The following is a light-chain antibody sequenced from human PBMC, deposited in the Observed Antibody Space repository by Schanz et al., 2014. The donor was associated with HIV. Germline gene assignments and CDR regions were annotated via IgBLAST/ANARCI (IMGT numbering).Light chain of an antibody. CDR3: QSFDRGMKGLI. J-gene: IGLJ2*01. CDR2: DNY. V-gene: IGLV1-51*01. CDR1: SSNIGNNY. Sequence: QSVLTQPPSVSAAPGQKVTISCSGSSSNIGNNYVSWYQQFPGTAPKLLIYDNYQRPSGVPDRFSGSKSGTAASLAITGLQADDEADYYCQSFDRGMKGLIFGGGTKLTV.